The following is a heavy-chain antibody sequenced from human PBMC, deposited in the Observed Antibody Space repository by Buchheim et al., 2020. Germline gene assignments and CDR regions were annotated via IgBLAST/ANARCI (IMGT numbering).Heavy chain of an antibody. D-gene: IGHD6-6*01. V-gene: IGHV4-59*08. CDR2: IYYSGST. J-gene: IGHJ6*02. CDR1: GGSISSYY. CDR3: ARLTSEYSSLLYYYYCGMDV. Sequence: QVQLQESGPGLVEPSETLSLTCTVPGGSISSYYWSWIRQPPGKGLEWIGYIYYSGSTNYNPSLKSRVTISVDTSKNQFSLKLSSVTAADTAVYYCARLTSEYSSLLYYYYCGMDVWGQGTT.